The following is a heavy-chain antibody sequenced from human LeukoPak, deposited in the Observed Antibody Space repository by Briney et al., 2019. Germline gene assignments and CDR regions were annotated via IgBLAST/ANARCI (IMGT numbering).Heavy chain of an antibody. CDR2: INSDGSIT. CDR1: GFTFSSYW. V-gene: IGHV3-74*01. CDR3: AKDPYYYDSSGYYFWYYYYYMDV. J-gene: IGHJ6*03. Sequence: GGSLRLSCAASGFTFSSYWMHWVRQAPGKGLVWVSRINSDGSITSYADSVKGRFTISRDNSKNTLYLQMNSLRAEDTAVYYCAKDPYYYDSSGYYFWYYYYYMDVWGKGTTVTISS. D-gene: IGHD3-22*01.